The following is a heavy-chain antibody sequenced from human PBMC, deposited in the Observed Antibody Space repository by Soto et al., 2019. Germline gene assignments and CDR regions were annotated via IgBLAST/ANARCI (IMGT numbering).Heavy chain of an antibody. J-gene: IGHJ3*02. CDR3: AKDRRYSSGSRDAFDI. CDR1: GFTFSSYA. Sequence: GGSLRLSCAASGFTFSSYAMSWVRQAPGKGLEWVSAISGSGGSTYYADSVKGRFTISRDNSKNTLYLQMNSLRAEDTAVYYCAKDRRYSSGSRDAFDIWGQGTMVTGSS. CDR2: ISGSGGST. D-gene: IGHD6-19*01. V-gene: IGHV3-23*01.